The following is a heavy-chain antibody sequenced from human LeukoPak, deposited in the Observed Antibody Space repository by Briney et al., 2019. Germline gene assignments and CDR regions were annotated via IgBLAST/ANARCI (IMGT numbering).Heavy chain of an antibody. CDR2: ISYDGSNK. J-gene: IGHJ6*03. Sequence: PGGSLRLSCAASGFSFSDYDMHWVRQAPGKGLEWVAVISYDGSNKYYADSVKGRFTISRDNSKNTLDLQMNSLRAEDSAVYHCARLSFGVVIKPPYHYYYMDVWGKGTTVTVSS. V-gene: IGHV3-30*03. CDR3: ARLSFGVVIKPPYHYYYMDV. D-gene: IGHD3-3*01. CDR1: GFSFSDYD.